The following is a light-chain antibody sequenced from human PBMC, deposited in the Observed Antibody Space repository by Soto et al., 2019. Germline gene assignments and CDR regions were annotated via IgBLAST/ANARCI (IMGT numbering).Light chain of an antibody. V-gene: IGKV1-5*03. Sequence: DIQMTQSPSTLSASVGDRVTITCRASQSISSWSAWYQQKPGKAPKLLIYKASSLESGVPSRFSGSGSGTAFTLTTSSLQTDDFATYYCQQYNSYSTFGQGTKVDIK. CDR1: QSISSW. J-gene: IGKJ1*01. CDR3: QQYNSYST. CDR2: KAS.